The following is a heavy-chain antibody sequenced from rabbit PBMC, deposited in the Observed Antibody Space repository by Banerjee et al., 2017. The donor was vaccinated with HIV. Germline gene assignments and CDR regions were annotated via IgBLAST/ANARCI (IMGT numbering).Heavy chain of an antibody. CDR3: ARDERSYGFNL. CDR1: GFSFSSNYY. J-gene: IGHJ4*01. Sequence: QSLEESGGDLVKPGASLTLTCTASGFSFSSNYYMCWVRQAPGKGLEWIACIYIGDGNTYYASWAKGRFTISKTSSTTVTLQMTSLTAADTATYFCARDERSYGFNLWGQGTLVTVS. CDR2: IYIGDGNT. D-gene: IGHD3-1*01. V-gene: IGHV1S40*01.